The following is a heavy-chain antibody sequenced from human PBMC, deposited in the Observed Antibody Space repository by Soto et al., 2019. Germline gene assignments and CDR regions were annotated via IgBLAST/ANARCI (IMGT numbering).Heavy chain of an antibody. CDR1: GYTFTSYG. V-gene: IGHV1-18*01. CDR2: ISAYNGNT. D-gene: IGHD6-19*01. CDR3: ARALSGGGWYRDYYYGMDV. J-gene: IGHJ6*02. Sequence: QVQLVQSGAEVKKPGASVKVSCKASGYTFTSYGISWVRQAPGQGLEWMGWISAYNGNTNYAQKLQGRVTMTTDTSTSTAYMELRSLRSDDTAVYYWARALSGGGWYRDYYYGMDVWGQGTTVTVSS.